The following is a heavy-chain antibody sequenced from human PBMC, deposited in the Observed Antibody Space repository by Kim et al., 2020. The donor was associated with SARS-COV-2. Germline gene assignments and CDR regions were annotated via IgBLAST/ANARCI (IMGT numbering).Heavy chain of an antibody. CDR3: ATGAAATGN. V-gene: IGHV1-46*01. D-gene: IGHD6-13*01. Sequence: DGSTRYAQKFQGRVTETRDTSTSTVYMELSSLRSEDTAVYYCATGAAATGNWGQGTQVTVSS. CDR2: DGST. J-gene: IGHJ4*02.